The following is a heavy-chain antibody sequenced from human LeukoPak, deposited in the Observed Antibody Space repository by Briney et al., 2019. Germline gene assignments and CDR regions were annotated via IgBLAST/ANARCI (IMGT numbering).Heavy chain of an antibody. D-gene: IGHD5-12*01. CDR3: AKARGGYDLGGSGWTFDY. J-gene: IGHJ4*02. CDR2: ISGSDGST. CDR1: GFTFSSYA. V-gene: IGHV3-23*01. Sequence: GGSLRLSCAASGFTFSSYAMSWVRQAPGKGLEWVSAISGSDGSTYYADSVKGRFTISRDNSKNTLYLQMNSLRAEDTAVYYCAKARGGYDLGGSGWTFDYWGQGTLVTVSS.